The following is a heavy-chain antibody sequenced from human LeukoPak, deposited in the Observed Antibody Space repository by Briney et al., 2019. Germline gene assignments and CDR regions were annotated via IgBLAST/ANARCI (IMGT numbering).Heavy chain of an antibody. Sequence: GKSLKISCKGSGYSFTSYWIGWVRQMPGKGLEWMGIIYPGDSDTRYSPSFQGQVTISADKSISTAYLQWSSLKASDTAMYYCARHYSSSSPHYYYYYMDVRGKGTTVTVSS. CDR1: GYSFTSYW. CDR2: IYPGDSDT. D-gene: IGHD6-6*01. CDR3: ARHYSSSSPHYYYYYMDV. J-gene: IGHJ6*03. V-gene: IGHV5-51*01.